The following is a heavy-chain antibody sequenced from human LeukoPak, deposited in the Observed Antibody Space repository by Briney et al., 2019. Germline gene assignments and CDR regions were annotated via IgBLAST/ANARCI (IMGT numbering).Heavy chain of an antibody. CDR2: INSDGSST. CDR3: ARVPYYYGSGSYYPYFDY. CDR1: GFTFSSYW. D-gene: IGHD3-10*01. J-gene: IGHJ4*02. V-gene: IGHV3-74*01. Sequence: GGSLRLSCAASGFTFSSYWMHWVRQAPGKGLVWVSRINSDGSSTSYADSVKGRFTISRDNAKSTLYLQMNSLRAEDTAVCYCARVPYYYGSGSYYPYFDYWGQGTLVTVSS.